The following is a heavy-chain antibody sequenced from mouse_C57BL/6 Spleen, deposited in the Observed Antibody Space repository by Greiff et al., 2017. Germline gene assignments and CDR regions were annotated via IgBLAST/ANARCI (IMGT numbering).Heavy chain of an antibody. J-gene: IGHJ4*01. Sequence: VQLQESGPGLVQPSQSLSITCTVSGFSLTSYGVHWVRQSPGKGLEWLGVIWSGGSTDYNAAFISRLSISKDNSKSQVFFKMNSLQADDTAIYYCARKAYYSNAMDYWGQGTSVTVSS. V-gene: IGHV2-2*01. CDR2: IWSGGST. CDR1: GFSLTSYG. D-gene: IGHD2-5*01. CDR3: ARKAYYSNAMDY.